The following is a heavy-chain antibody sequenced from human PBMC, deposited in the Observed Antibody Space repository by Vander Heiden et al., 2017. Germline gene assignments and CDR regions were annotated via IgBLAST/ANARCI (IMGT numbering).Heavy chain of an antibody. CDR3: AREADIGD. CDR2: ISSSSRYI. J-gene: IGHJ4*02. Sequence: EVQLVESGGGLVKPGGSLRLSCAASGFTFRSYGMHWVRQAPGKGLEWVSSISSSSRYIYYADSVKGRFTISRDYAKNSMYLQMNSLRAEDTAVYYCAREADIGDWGQGTLVTVSS. D-gene: IGHD2-15*01. CDR1: GFTFRSYG. V-gene: IGHV3-21*01.